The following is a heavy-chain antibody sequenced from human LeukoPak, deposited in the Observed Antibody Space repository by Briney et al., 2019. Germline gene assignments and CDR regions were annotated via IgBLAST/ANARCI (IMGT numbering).Heavy chain of an antibody. Sequence: GGSLRLSCAASGFTFDDYAMHWVRQAPGKGLEWVSGISGSGGSTYYADSVKGRFTISRDNSKNTLYLQMNSLRAEDTAVYYCAKGVGMATIYFDYWGQGTLVTVSS. D-gene: IGHD5-24*01. V-gene: IGHV3-23*01. CDR2: ISGSGGST. J-gene: IGHJ4*02. CDR1: GFTFDDYA. CDR3: AKGVGMATIYFDY.